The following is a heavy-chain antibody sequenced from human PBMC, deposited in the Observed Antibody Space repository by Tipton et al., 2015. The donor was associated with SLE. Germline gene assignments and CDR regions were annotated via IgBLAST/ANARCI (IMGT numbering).Heavy chain of an antibody. CDR1: EFIFTTYW. CDR2: ITSDGSRA. D-gene: IGHD1-14*01. Sequence: SLRLSCAASEFIFTTYWIHWVRQAPGKGLVWASRITSDGSRATYADSVKGRCTISRDNAKNTVYLQMNSLRAEDTAMCYCAKDDGNFRVNWGQGTLVGVSS. CDR3: AKDDGNFRVN. J-gene: IGHJ4*02. V-gene: IGHV3-74*01.